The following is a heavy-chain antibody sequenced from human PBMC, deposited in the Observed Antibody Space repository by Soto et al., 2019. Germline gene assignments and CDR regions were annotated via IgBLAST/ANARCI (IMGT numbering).Heavy chain of an antibody. J-gene: IGHJ3*02. V-gene: IGHV3-9*01. Sequence: EVQLVESGGGLVQPGRSLRLSCAASGFTFNDDAMHWVRQAPGKGLEWVSGISWNSGSIGYADSVKGRFTISRDNAKNSLYLQMNSLKAEDTALYYCAKVGCVSSCYSDAFDIWGQGTMVTVSS. CDR1: GFTFNDDA. D-gene: IGHD2-15*01. CDR3: AKVGCVSSCYSDAFDI. CDR2: ISWNSGSI.